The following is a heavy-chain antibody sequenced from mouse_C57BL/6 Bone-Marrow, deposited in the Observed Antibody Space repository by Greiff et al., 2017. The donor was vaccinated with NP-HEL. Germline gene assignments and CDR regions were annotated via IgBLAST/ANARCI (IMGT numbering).Heavy chain of an antibody. D-gene: IGHD2-2*01. V-gene: IGHV1-42*01. J-gene: IGHJ3*01. CDR1: GYSFTGYY. CDR2: INPSTGGT. Sequence: VQLQQSGPELVKPGASVKISCKASGYSFTGYYMNWVQQSPEKSLEWIGEINPSTGGTSYNQKFKAKVTLTVDKSSSTVYLQHKSLTSEDSAVYYCARGGCGYVPFAYWGQGTLVTVSA. CDR3: ARGGCGYVPFAY.